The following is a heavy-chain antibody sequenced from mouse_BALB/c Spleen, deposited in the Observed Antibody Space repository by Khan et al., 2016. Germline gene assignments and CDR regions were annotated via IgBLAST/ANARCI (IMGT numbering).Heavy chain of an antibody. CDR2: IDPANGNT. D-gene: IGHD2-4*01. V-gene: IGHV14-3*02. CDR1: GFNIKDTY. Sequence: VQLKQSGAELVKPGASVKLSCTASGFNIKDTYMHWVKQRPEQGLEWIGRIDPANGNTKYDPKFQGKATITADTSSTTAYLQLSSLTSADTAVYYCARTPYDYDGGFAYWGQGTLVTVSA. CDR3: ARTPYDYDGGFAY. J-gene: IGHJ3*01.